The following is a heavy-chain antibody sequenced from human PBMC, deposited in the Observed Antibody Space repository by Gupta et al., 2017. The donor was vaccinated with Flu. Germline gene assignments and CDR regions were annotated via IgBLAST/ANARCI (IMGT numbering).Heavy chain of an antibody. D-gene: IGHD6-19*01. CDR1: GFSFTPYP. CDR2: ISRSSGYI. Sequence: EVQLLESGGGLVRPGGSLRLSCAASGFSFTPYPFNWVRPAPGKGLEWLASISRSSGYIYYADSVKGRFTISRDNSEASLYLEMNSLRDEDTALYYCARLGGSGTSFHYFYGLDVWGRGTAVTVSS. J-gene: IGHJ6*02. V-gene: IGHV3-21*02. CDR3: ARLGGSGTSFHYFYGLDV.